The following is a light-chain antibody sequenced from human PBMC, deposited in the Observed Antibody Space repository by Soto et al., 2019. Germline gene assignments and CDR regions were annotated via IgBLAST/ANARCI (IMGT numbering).Light chain of an antibody. Sequence: DIQMTQSPSTLSASVGDRVTITCRATQSISNSLAWYQQKPGKAPKLLIYDASSIESGVPSRFSGSGSGTEFTITIPSLQHDEFENYYCQQYNRLWTFGQGTKVEIK. CDR3: QQYNRLWT. V-gene: IGKV1-5*03. J-gene: IGKJ1*01. CDR1: QSISNS. CDR2: DAS.